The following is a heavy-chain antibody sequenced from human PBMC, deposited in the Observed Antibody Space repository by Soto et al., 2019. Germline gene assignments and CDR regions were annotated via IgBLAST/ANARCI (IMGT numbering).Heavy chain of an antibody. D-gene: IGHD3-10*01. CDR2: IIPIFGTA. Sequence: QVQLVQSGAEVKKPGSSVKVSCKASGGTFSSYAISWVRQAPGQGLEWMGGIIPIFGTANYAQKFQGRVTITADESTSTAYMELSSLRSEDTAVYYCARSPGGWFGELLDGMDVWGQGTTVTVSS. J-gene: IGHJ6*02. CDR1: GGTFSSYA. V-gene: IGHV1-69*01. CDR3: ARSPGGWFGELLDGMDV.